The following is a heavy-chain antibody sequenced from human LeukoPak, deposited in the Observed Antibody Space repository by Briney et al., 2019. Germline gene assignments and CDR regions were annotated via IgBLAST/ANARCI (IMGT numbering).Heavy chain of an antibody. CDR3: ARYWNYDNWFDP. J-gene: IGHJ5*02. V-gene: IGHV3-9*01. D-gene: IGHD1-7*01. Sequence: PGGSLRLSCAASGFIFDDYAMHWVRQAPGKGLEWVSGISWNSGRIGYADSVKGRFTISRDNAKNSLYLQMNSLRAEDTAVYYCARYWNYDNWFDPWGQGTLVTVSS. CDR1: GFIFDDYA. CDR2: ISWNSGRI.